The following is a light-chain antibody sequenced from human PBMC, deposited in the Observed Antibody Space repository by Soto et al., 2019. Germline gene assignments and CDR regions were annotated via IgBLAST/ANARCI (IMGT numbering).Light chain of an antibody. CDR3: HHRSKWPYT. V-gene: IGKV3-11*01. CDR1: QSVANY. J-gene: IGKJ2*01. CDR2: YAS. Sequence: TLSCRASQSVANYLLWFQQKPGQAPRLLIYYASNRASGIPARFSGSGSGTEFTLTISSLETEDFAVYFCHHRSKWPYTFGQAT.